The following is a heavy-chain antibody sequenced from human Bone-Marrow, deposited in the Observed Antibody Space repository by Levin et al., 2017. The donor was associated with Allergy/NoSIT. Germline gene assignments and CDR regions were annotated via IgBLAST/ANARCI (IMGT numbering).Heavy chain of an antibody. Sequence: SLKISCAASGFSFDEYAMHWVRQAPGQGLEWVSGTSWNSDSRRYADSVKGRFTISRDNAKNSLYLQMSSLRAEDTALYYCAKDFGRRDGYNGFDYWGPGTLVTVSS. V-gene: IGHV3-9*01. CDR2: TSWNSDSR. CDR1: GFSFDEYA. D-gene: IGHD5-24*01. CDR3: AKDFGRRDGYNGFDY. J-gene: IGHJ4*02.